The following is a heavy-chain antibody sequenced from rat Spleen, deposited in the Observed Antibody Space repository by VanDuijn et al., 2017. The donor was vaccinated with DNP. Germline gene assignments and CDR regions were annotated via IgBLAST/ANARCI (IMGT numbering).Heavy chain of an antibody. CDR1: GFTFSYYW. D-gene: IGHD1-12*02. J-gene: IGHJ4*01. Sequence: EVQLVESGGDLVQPGRSLKLSCVASGFTFSYYWMAWVRQVPGKGLEWIASITGGVRITSYPDSVKGRFTISRDDAKNTLSLQMNSLRSEDTATYYCARVGDLHDGGDGDVLDVWGQGTSVTVSS. CDR2: ITGGVRIT. CDR3: ARVGDLHDGGDGDVLDV. V-gene: IGHV5-31*01.